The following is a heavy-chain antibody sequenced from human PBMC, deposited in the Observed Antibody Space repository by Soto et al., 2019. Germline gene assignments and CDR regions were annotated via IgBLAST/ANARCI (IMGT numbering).Heavy chain of an antibody. D-gene: IGHD4-17*01. J-gene: IGHJ4*02. CDR2: IYWDDDK. CDR1: GFSLSTTGKS. V-gene: IGHV2-5*02. CDR3: AHSRGDGDYGPY. Sequence: QIPLKESGPTLVKPTQTLTLTCTFSGFSLSTTGKSVAWIRQPPGKALEWLSVIYWDDDKRYTPSLNTRLTIAKDTSKNQVVLKLTNMDPSDTGTCYFAHSRGDGDYGPYGGQGTLVSVSS.